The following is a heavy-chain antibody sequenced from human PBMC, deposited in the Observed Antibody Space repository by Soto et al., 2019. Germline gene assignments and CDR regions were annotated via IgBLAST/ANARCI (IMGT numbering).Heavy chain of an antibody. CDR3: ASYGDSRYGMDV. D-gene: IGHD3-22*01. CDR1: GGSISSGGYS. CDR2: IYHSGST. J-gene: IGHJ6*02. V-gene: IGHV4-30-2*01. Sequence: QLQLQESGSGLVKPSQTLSLTCAVSGGSISSGGYSWSWIRQPPGKGLEWIGYIYHSGSTYYNPPLKSRVTISVARSKNQFSLKLSSVTAADTAVYYCASYGDSRYGMDVWGQGTTVTVSS.